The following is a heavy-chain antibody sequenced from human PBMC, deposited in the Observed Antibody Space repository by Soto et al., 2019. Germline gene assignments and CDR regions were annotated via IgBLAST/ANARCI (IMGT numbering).Heavy chain of an antibody. Sequence: RGESLKISCKGSGYSFTSYWISWVRQMPGKGLEWMGRIDPSDSYTNYSPSFQGHVTISADKSISTAYLQWSSLKASDTAMYYCARTGTGYYYYYGMDVWGQGTTVTVSS. CDR2: IDPSDSYT. CDR1: GYSFTSYW. CDR3: ARTGTGYYYYYGMDV. D-gene: IGHD1-1*01. J-gene: IGHJ6*02. V-gene: IGHV5-10-1*01.